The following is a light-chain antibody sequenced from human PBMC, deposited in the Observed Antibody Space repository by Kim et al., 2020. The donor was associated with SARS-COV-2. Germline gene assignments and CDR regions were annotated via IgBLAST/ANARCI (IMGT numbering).Light chain of an antibody. CDR2: DVS. J-gene: IGKJ1*01. CDR3: QQRSNWLWT. V-gene: IGKV3-11*01. CDR1: QSISSY. Sequence: DIVLTQSPATLSLSPGERATLSCRASQSISSYLAWYQHKSGQAPRLLIYDVSNRATGIPARFSGSYSGTDFTLTISSLEPEDFAVYYCQQRSNWLWTFGQGTKVEIK.